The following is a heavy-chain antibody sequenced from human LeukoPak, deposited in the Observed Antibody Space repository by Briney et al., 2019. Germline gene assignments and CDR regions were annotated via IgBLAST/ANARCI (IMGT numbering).Heavy chain of an antibody. CDR1: GFTFSSYA. J-gene: IGHJ5*02. D-gene: IGHD6-19*01. CDR2: ISFSGTNT. Sequence: GGALRLSCAASGFTFSSYAMSWVRQAPGKGLEWVSAISFSGTNTYYADSVKGRFTISRDNSKNTLYLQMNSLRAEDTAVYFCAKEVKAVTNWFDPWGQGTLVTVSS. V-gene: IGHV3-23*01. CDR3: AKEVKAVTNWFDP.